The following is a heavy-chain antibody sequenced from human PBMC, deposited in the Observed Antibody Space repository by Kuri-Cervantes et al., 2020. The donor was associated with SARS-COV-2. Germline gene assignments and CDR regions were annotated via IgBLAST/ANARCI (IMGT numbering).Heavy chain of an antibody. Sequence: LSLTCAASGFTFSSYAMHWVRQAPGKELEWVAVISYDGSNKYYADSVKGRFTISRDNSKNTLYLQMNSLRAEDTAVYYCAREMRMGVAVREVGMDVWGQGTTVTVSS. CDR1: GFTFSSYA. V-gene: IGHV3-30-3*01. J-gene: IGHJ6*02. CDR3: AREMRMGVAVREVGMDV. CDR2: ISYDGSNK. D-gene: IGHD2-15*01.